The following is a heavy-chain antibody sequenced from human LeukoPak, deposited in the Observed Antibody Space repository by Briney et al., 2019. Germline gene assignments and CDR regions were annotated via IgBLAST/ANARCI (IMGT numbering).Heavy chain of an antibody. J-gene: IGHJ4*02. D-gene: IGHD3-10*01. Sequence: VAVISYDGSNKYYADSVKGRFTISRDNSKNTLYLQMNSLRAEDTAVYYCAKDLNYYGSGSYPLFDYWGQGTLVTVSS. V-gene: IGHV3-30*18. CDR2: ISYDGSNK. CDR3: AKDLNYYGSGSYPLFDY.